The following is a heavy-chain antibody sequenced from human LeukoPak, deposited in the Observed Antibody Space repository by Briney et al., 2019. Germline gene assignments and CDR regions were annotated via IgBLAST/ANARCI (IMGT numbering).Heavy chain of an antibody. Sequence: ASVKVSCKASGYTFTSYAMHWVRQAPGQRLEWMGWINAGNGNTKYSQKFQGRVTITRDTSASTAYIELRNLRSEDTAVYYCAREGREGNFDYWGQGTLVTVSS. V-gene: IGHV1-3*01. D-gene: IGHD3-10*01. CDR3: AREGREGNFDY. CDR1: GYTFTSYA. CDR2: INAGNGNT. J-gene: IGHJ4*02.